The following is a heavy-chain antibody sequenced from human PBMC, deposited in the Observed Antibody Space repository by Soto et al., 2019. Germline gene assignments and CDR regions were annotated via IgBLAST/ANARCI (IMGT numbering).Heavy chain of an antibody. CDR1: GFTFSSYG. J-gene: IGHJ4*02. Sequence: QVQLVESGGGVVQPGRSLRLSCAASGFTFSSYGMHWVRHAPGKGLEWVAVIWYDGSNKYYADSVKGRFTISRDNSKNTLYLQMNSLRAEDTAVYYCARDPGDYQFDYWGQGTLVTVSS. V-gene: IGHV3-33*01. CDR3: ARDPGDYQFDY. D-gene: IGHD2-2*01. CDR2: IWYDGSNK.